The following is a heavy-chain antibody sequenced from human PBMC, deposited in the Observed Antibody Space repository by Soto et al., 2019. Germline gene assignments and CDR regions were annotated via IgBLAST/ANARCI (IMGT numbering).Heavy chain of an antibody. Sequence: EVQLVESGGGLVKPGGSLRLSCAASGFTFSSYSMNWVRQAPGKGLEWVSSISSSSSYIYYADSVKGRFTISRDNAKNXXYLQMNSLRAEDTAVYYCARDLSIAAAGTSDWFDPWGQGTLVTVSS. D-gene: IGHD6-13*01. V-gene: IGHV3-21*01. CDR1: GFTFSSYS. CDR2: ISSSSSYI. CDR3: ARDLSIAAAGTSDWFDP. J-gene: IGHJ5*02.